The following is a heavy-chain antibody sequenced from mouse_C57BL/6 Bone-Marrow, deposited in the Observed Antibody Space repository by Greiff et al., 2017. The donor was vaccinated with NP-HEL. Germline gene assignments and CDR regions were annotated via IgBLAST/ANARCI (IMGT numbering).Heavy chain of an antibody. J-gene: IGHJ3*01. V-gene: IGHV1-26*01. CDR3: GRFAY. CDR1: GHTFTDYY. CDR2: INPNNGGT. Sequence: EVQLQQSGPELVKPGASVKISCKASGHTFTDYYMNWVKQSHGKSLEWIGDINPNNGGTSYNQKFKGKATLTVDKSSSTAYMELRSLTSEDSAVYYCGRFAYWGQGTLVAVSA.